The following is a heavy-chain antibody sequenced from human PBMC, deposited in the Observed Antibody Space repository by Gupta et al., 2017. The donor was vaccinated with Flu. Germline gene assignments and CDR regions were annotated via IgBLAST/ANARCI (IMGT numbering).Heavy chain of an antibody. Sequence: EVQLVQSGAEVKKPGESLKISCKGSGYSFTSYWIGWVRQMPGKGLEWMGIIYPGDSDTRYSPSFQGQVTISADKSISTAYLQWSSLKASDTAMYYCARLYTGRLVAARRGYFDYWGQGTLVTVSS. CDR3: ARLYTGRLVAARRGYFDY. CDR1: GYSFTSYW. CDR2: IYPGDSDT. J-gene: IGHJ4*02. V-gene: IGHV5-51*03. D-gene: IGHD6-6*01.